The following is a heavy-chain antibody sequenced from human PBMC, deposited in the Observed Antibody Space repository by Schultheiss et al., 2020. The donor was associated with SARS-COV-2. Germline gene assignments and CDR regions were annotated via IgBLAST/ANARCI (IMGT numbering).Heavy chain of an antibody. CDR3: ARVNDYYDSSGYAY. V-gene: IGHV1-8*01. D-gene: IGHD3-22*01. Sequence: GESLKISCKASGYTFTSYDINWVRQATGQGLEWMGWMNPNSGNTGYAQKFQGRVTMTRDTSISTAYMELSRLRSDDTAVYYCARVNDYYDSSGYAYWGQGTLVTVSS. J-gene: IGHJ4*02. CDR2: MNPNSGNT. CDR1: GYTFTSYD.